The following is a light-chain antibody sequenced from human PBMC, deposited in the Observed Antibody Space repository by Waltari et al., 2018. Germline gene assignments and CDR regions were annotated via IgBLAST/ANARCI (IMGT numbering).Light chain of an antibody. CDR3: QKYGSLPAT. V-gene: IGKV3-20*01. CDR2: DAS. J-gene: IGKJ1*01. CDR1: QSISRY. Sequence: IMLTQSPGTLSLSPGERATLSCRASQSISRYLAWYKQKPGQAPRLLIYDASTRATGIPDRFSGTGSGTDFSLTISRLEPQDFAVYYCQKYGSLPATFGQGTKVEIK.